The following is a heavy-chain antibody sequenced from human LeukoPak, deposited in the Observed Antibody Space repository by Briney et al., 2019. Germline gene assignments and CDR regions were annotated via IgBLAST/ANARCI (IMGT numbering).Heavy chain of an antibody. CDR1: GGTFSSYA. CDR2: SIPIFGTA. Sequence: ASAKVSCKASGGTFSSYAISWGRNAHGQGLEWMGGSIPIFGTANYAQKFQGRVTITTDESTSTSYMVLSSLRSEDTAVYYCARGVRFLEWSNMDVWGKGTTVTVSS. D-gene: IGHD3-3*01. V-gene: IGHV1-69*05. CDR3: ARGVRFLEWSNMDV. J-gene: IGHJ6*03.